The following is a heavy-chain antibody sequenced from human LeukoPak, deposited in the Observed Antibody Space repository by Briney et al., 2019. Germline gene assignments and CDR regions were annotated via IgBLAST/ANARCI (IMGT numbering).Heavy chain of an antibody. J-gene: IGHJ5*02. CDR1: GFTVSNNY. CDR2: IYSGGST. CDR3: ASSVWDQSSA. V-gene: IGHV3-66*01. Sequence: GGSLRLSCAASGFTVSNNYMSWVRQAPGKGLEWVSVIYSGGSTYYADSVKGRFTISRDDSKNTLYLQMNSLRAEDTAVYYCASSVWDQSSAWGQGTLVTVSS. D-gene: IGHD1-26*01.